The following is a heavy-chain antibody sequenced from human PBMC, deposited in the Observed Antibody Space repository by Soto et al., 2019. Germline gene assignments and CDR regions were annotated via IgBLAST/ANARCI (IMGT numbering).Heavy chain of an antibody. CDR1: GGSFSGYY. D-gene: IGHD1-26*01. J-gene: IGHJ5*02. CDR3: ARGGGGRYSVHWCDP. V-gene: IGHV4-34*01. Sequence: QVQLQQWGAGLLKPSETLSLTCAVYGGSFSGYYWSWIRQPPGKGLEWIGEINHSGTTNYSPSLKSRVTISVDTSKDQFSLKLSSVTAADTAVYYCARGGGGRYSVHWCDPWGQGTLATVSS. CDR2: INHSGTT.